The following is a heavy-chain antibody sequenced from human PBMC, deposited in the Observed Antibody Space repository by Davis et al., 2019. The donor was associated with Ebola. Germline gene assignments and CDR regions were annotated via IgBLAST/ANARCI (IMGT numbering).Heavy chain of an antibody. D-gene: IGHD6-13*01. V-gene: IGHV1-2*04. Sequence: ASVKASCKASGYTFTSYYMHWVRQATGQGLEWMGWINPNSGGTNYAQKFQGWVTMTTDTSTSTAYMELRSLRSDDTAVYYCARDSGSSSHYGMDVWGQGTTVTVSS. J-gene: IGHJ6*02. CDR3: ARDSGSSSHYGMDV. CDR2: INPNSGGT. CDR1: GYTFTSYY.